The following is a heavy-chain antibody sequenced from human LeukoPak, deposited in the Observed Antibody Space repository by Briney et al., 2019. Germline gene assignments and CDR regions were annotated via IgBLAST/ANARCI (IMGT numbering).Heavy chain of an antibody. J-gene: IGHJ4*02. CDR3: ARDLSRVAVAGTSLTLDY. V-gene: IGHV3-23*01. D-gene: IGHD6-19*01. CDR1: GFTFSSYA. CDR2: ISGSGGST. Sequence: GGSLRLSCAASGFTFSSYAMSWVRQAPGKGLEWVSSISGSGGSTYYADSVRGRFTVSRDNSRNTLALQMNSLRAEDTAVYYCARDLSRVAVAGTSLTLDYWGQGTLVTVSS.